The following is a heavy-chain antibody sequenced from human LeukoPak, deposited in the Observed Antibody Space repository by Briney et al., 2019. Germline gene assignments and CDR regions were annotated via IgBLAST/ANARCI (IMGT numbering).Heavy chain of an antibody. CDR2: IYYSGST. D-gene: IGHD3-3*01. Sequence: SETLSLTCTVSGGSISSSNYYWGWIRQPPGKGLEWIGSIYYSGSTYYNPSLKSRVTISVDASKNQFSLKLTSVTAAGTAVYYCASYYDFWSGHSEYWGQGTLVTVSS. V-gene: IGHV4-39*01. CDR1: GGSISSSNYY. CDR3: ASYYDFWSGHSEY. J-gene: IGHJ4*02.